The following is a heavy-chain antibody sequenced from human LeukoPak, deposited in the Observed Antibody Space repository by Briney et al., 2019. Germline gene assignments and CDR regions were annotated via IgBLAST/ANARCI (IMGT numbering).Heavy chain of an antibody. D-gene: IGHD1-1*01. CDR1: GGSFSGYY. Sequence: SETLSLTCAVYGGSFSGYYWSWIRQPPAKGLEWIGEINHSGSTNYNPPLQSRVTISGDTSKNQFSMKLSSVTAAVSAVYYCARSGALDYWGQGTLVTVSS. CDR2: INHSGST. J-gene: IGHJ4*02. V-gene: IGHV4-34*01. CDR3: ARSGALDY.